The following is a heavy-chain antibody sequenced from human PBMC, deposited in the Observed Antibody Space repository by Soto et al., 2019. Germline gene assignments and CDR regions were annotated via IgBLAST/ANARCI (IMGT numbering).Heavy chain of an antibody. CDR2: ISYDGSKK. V-gene: IGHV3-30*18. CDR3: AKDKTVFAAVGVFDY. CDR1: GFTFSSYA. J-gene: IGHJ4*02. D-gene: IGHD6-13*01. Sequence: QVQLVESGGGVVQPGRSLRLSGAASGFTFSSYAIHWVRQAPGKGLEWVAGISYDGSKKQYVDSVKGRFTISRDNSKNTVYLEMSNLGAEDTAVYYCAKDKTVFAAVGVFDYWGQGTLVTVSS.